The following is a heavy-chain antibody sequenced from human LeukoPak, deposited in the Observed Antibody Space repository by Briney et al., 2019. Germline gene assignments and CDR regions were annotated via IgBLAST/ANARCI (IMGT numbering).Heavy chain of an antibody. J-gene: IGHJ4*02. CDR3: ARGGDIVVVPGFDY. V-gene: IGHV4-59*12. CDR2: IYYSGST. Sequence: SETLSLTCTVSGGSISSYYWSWIRQPPGKGLEWIGYIYYSGSTNYNPSLKSRVTISVDTSKNQFSLKLSSVTAADTAVYYCARGGDIVVVPGFDYWGQGTLVTVSS. CDR1: GGSISSYY. D-gene: IGHD2-2*01.